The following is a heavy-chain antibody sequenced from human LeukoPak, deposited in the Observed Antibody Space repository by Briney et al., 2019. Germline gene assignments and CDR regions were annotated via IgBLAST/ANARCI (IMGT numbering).Heavy chain of an antibody. J-gene: IGHJ6*02. D-gene: IGHD5-12*01. V-gene: IGHV4-4*09. Sequence: SETLSLTCNVSGGSISSFYLSWIRQPPGKGLEWIGYIYTSGTTKYNPSLKSRLTMSVDTSNSQFLLKLSSVTAADTAVYYCARVGYVRGYYYGMDVWGQGTTVTVSS. CDR1: GGSISSFY. CDR2: IYTSGTT. CDR3: ARVGYVRGYYYGMDV.